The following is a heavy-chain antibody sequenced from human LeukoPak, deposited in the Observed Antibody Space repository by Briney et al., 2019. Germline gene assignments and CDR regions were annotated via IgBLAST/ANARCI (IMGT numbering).Heavy chain of an antibody. CDR3: ARDRYSGYGTPSYYMDV. V-gene: IGHV3-30*02. CDR1: GFTFSSYG. Sequence: GGSLRLSCAASGFTFSSYGMHWVRQAPGKGLEWVAFIRYDGSNKYYADSVKGRFTISRDNSKNTLYLQMNSLRAEDTAVYYCARDRYSGYGTPSYYMDVWGKGTTVTVSS. CDR2: IRYDGSNK. D-gene: IGHD5-12*01. J-gene: IGHJ6*03.